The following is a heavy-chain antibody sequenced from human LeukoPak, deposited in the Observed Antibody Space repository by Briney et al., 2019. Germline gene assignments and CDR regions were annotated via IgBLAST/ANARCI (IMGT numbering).Heavy chain of an antibody. D-gene: IGHD2-2*01. J-gene: IGHJ5*02. CDR2: ISYDGSNK. Sequence: GRSLRLSCAASGFTFSSYDMHWVRQAPGKGLEWVAVISYDGSNKYYADSVKGRFTISRDNSKNTLYLQMNSLRAEDTAVYYCAREGPEGAAAISGWFDPWGQGTLVTVSS. V-gene: IGHV3-30*04. CDR3: AREGPEGAAAISGWFDP. CDR1: GFTFSSYD.